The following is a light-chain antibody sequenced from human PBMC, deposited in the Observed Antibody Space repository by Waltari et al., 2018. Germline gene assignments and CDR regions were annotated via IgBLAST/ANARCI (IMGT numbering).Light chain of an antibody. J-gene: IGLJ3*02. Sequence: SALTQPRPVSGSPGQFVTISCPGTTSDVGGYNYVSWYQHHPGKAPQLMIFDVTQRPSGVPDRFSGSKSANTASLTISGLQAEDEADYYCCSFAGTYTWVFGGGTKVTVL. CDR3: CSFAGTYTWV. CDR1: TSDVGGYNY. CDR2: DVT. V-gene: IGLV2-11*01.